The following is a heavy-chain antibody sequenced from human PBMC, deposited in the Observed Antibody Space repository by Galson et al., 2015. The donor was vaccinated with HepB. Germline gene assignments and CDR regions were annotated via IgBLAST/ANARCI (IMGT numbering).Heavy chain of an antibody. D-gene: IGHD3-9*01. J-gene: IGHJ6*02. CDR3: ARHLVVYGILTGRTHYYYGLDV. V-gene: IGHV5-51*01. CDR2: IYPGDSDT. Sequence: QSGAEVKKPGESLKISCKGSGYSFTSYWIGWVRQMPGKGLEWMGIIYPGDSDTRYSPSFQDQVTISADKSISTAYLQWSSLKASDTAMYYCARHLVVYGILTGRTHYYYGLDVWGQGTTVTVSS. CDR1: GYSFTSYW.